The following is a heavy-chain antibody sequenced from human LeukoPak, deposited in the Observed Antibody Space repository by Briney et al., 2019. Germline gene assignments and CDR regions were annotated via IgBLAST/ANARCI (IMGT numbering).Heavy chain of an antibody. CDR1: GFIFSSCA. CDR2: VSYDGKNK. D-gene: IGHD3-22*01. Sequence: PGRSLRLSCAASGFIFSSCAMYWVRQAPGKGLEWVAVVSYDGKNKYYADSVNGRFTISRDTSKNTLYLQMSSLRAEDTAVYYCARDGYYHDSSGYYPFYYYYYMDVWGKGTTVTASS. V-gene: IGHV3-30*04. J-gene: IGHJ6*03. CDR3: ARDGYYHDSSGYYPFYYYYYMDV.